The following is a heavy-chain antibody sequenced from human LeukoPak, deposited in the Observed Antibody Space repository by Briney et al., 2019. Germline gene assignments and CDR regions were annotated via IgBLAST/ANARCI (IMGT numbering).Heavy chain of an antibody. J-gene: IGHJ5*02. D-gene: IGHD5-18*01. Sequence: GGSLRLSCAASGFTFSSYAMHWVRQAPGKGLEYVSAISSNGGSTYYANSVKGRFTISRDNSKNTLYLQMNSLRAEDTAVYYCARDLGRGQLWLLGWFDPWGQGTLVTVSS. V-gene: IGHV3-64*01. CDR3: ARDLGRGQLWLLGWFDP. CDR2: ISSNGGST. CDR1: GFTFSSYA.